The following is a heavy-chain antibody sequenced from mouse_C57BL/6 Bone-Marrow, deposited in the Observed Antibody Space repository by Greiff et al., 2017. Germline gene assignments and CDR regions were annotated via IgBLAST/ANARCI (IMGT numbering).Heavy chain of an antibody. V-gene: IGHV1-82*01. CDR3: ARFRGYYVRYFDV. Sequence: QVQLQQSGPELVKPGASVKISCKASGYAFSSSWMNWVTQRPGKGLEWIGRIYPGDGDTNYNGKFKGKATLTADKSSSTAYMQLSSLTSEDSAVYFCARFRGYYVRYFDVWGTGTTVTVSS. D-gene: IGHD2-3*01. CDR1: GYAFSSSW. J-gene: IGHJ1*03. CDR2: IYPGDGDT.